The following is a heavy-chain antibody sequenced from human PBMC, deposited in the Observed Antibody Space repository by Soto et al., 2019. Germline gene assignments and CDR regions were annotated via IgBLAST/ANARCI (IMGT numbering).Heavy chain of an antibody. CDR1: GFTFRSFT. D-gene: IGHD6-13*01. V-gene: IGHV3-21*01. Sequence: GGSLRLSCAASGFTFRSFTMNWVRQAPGKGLEWVSTISSNSAYIYYTDALRGRFTISRDNAKNSLHLQVNSLRAEDTAVYYCTRDASRDSSARGWFDPWGPGTLVTVSS. CDR2: ISSNSAYI. CDR3: TRDASRDSSARGWFDP. J-gene: IGHJ5*02.